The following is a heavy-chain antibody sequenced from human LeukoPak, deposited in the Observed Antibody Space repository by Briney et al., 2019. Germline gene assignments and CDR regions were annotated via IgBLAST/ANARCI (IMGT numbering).Heavy chain of an antibody. V-gene: IGHV3-21*04. Sequence: PGGSLRLSCAASGFTFSSYSMNWVRQAPGKGLEWVSSISSSSSYIYYADSVKGRFTISRDNAKNSLYLQMNSLRAEDTAVYYCAAPQGGNFWSGYFLDYWGQGTLVTVSS. D-gene: IGHD3-3*01. J-gene: IGHJ4*02. CDR2: ISSSSSYI. CDR1: GFTFSSYS. CDR3: AAPQGGNFWSGYFLDY.